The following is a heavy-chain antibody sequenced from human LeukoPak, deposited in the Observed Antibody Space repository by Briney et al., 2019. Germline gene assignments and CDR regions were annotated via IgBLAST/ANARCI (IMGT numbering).Heavy chain of an antibody. D-gene: IGHD6-13*01. CDR1: GFTFSSYA. V-gene: IGHV3-7*03. J-gene: IGHJ6*02. Sequence: GGSLRLSCAASGFTFSSYAMHWVRQAPGKGLEWVANIRHDGSDKKYVDSVKGRFTISRDNAENLLFLQMNSLRAEDTAVYYCARRITIAAAGWGYGMDVWGQGTTVTVSS. CDR3: ARRITIAAAGWGYGMDV. CDR2: IRHDGSDK.